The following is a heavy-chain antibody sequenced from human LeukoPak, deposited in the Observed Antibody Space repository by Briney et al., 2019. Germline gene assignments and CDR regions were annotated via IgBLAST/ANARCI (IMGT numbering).Heavy chain of an antibody. CDR2: INPNSGGT. V-gene: IGHV1-2*02. J-gene: IGHJ5*02. CDR1: GYTFTVYY. CDR3: ARDAHSSGENWFDP. Sequence: ASVTVSFKASGYTFTVYYMHWVRQAPGQGREWMGWINPNSGGTNYAQKFQGRVTMTRDTSISTAYMELSRLRSDDTAVYYCARDAHSSGENWFDPWGQGTLVTVSS. D-gene: IGHD6-25*01.